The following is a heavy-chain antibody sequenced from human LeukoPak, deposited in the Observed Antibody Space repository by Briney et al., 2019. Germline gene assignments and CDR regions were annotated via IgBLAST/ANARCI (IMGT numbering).Heavy chain of an antibody. Sequence: SETLSLTCTVSGGSIGSSNYYWGWIRQPPGKGLEWIGTIYYSGSTYYNPSLKSRVTISVDTSKNQFSLKLTSVTAADTAIYYCSRESGAFCPFGYWGQGTLVIVPS. J-gene: IGHJ4*02. CDR2: IYYSGST. D-gene: IGHD1-26*01. V-gene: IGHV4-39*07. CDR1: GGSIGSSNYY. CDR3: SRESGAFCPFGY.